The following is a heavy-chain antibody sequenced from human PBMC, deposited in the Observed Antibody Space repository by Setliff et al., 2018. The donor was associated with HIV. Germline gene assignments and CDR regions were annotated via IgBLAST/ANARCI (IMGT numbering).Heavy chain of an antibody. CDR2: IFHSGST. D-gene: IGHD2-21*01. CDR3: ARVPVAGANWFDP. CDR1: GYSIRSGYY. J-gene: IGHJ5*02. V-gene: IGHV4-38-2*01. Sequence: PSETLSLTCAVSGYSIRSGYYWGWIRQSPGKGLEWIGSIFHSGSTYYNPSLKSRITISVDRSKNLFSLKLISVTAADQGVYYCARVPVAGANWFDPWGLGTLVTVSS.